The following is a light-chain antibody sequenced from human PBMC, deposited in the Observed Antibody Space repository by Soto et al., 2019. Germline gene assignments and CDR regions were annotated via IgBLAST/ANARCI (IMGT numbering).Light chain of an antibody. J-gene: IGKJ2*01. CDR1: QSVRSSY. CDR3: QQYGSSPGT. CDR2: GAS. Sequence: EIVLTQSPNTLSLSPGERATLSCRASQSVRSSYLAWYQQKPGQAPRLLIFGASTRATGTPDRFSGSGSGTDFTLTISRLEPEDFTAYFCQQYGSSPGTFGQGTKLEIK. V-gene: IGKV3-20*01.